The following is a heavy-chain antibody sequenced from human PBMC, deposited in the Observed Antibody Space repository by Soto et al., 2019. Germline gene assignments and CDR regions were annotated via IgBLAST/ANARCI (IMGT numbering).Heavy chain of an antibody. J-gene: IGHJ6*02. CDR1: GFTFSSYG. CDR2: VSYDGSNK. CDR3: ASLWEPSYGMDV. Sequence: GGSLRLSCAASGFTFSSYGMHWVRQAPGKGLEWVAGVSYDGSNKYYADSVQGRFTISRDNSRNTLYLQMNSLRAEDTAVYYCASLWEPSYGMDVWGQGTTVTVSS. V-gene: IGHV3-30*03. D-gene: IGHD1-26*01.